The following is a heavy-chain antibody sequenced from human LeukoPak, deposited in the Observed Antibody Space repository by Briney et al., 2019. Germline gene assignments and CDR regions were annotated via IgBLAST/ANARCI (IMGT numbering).Heavy chain of an antibody. J-gene: IGHJ4*02. V-gene: IGHV3-21*01. CDR3: ARGLVRGVIITHFDY. CDR2: ITYSSSYI. Sequence: GGSLRLSCAASGSTFSTFSMNWVRQAPGKGLEWVSSITYSSSYIYYADSVKGRFTISRDNAKNSLYLQMNSLRAEDTAVYYCARGLVRGVIITHFDYWGQGTLVTVSS. D-gene: IGHD3-10*01. CDR1: GSTFSTFS.